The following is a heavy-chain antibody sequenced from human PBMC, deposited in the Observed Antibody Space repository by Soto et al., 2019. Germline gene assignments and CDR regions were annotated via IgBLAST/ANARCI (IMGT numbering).Heavy chain of an antibody. D-gene: IGHD6-6*01. CDR3: AKAGKYSSSQSDY. CDR1: GFTFSSYA. J-gene: IGHJ4*02. CDR2: ISGSGGST. Sequence: HPGGSLRLSCAASGFTFSSYAMSWVRQAPGKGLEWVSAISGSGGSTYYADSVKGRFTISRDNSKNTLYLQMNSLRAEDTAVFYCAKAGKYSSSQSDYWGQGTLVTVSS. V-gene: IGHV3-23*01.